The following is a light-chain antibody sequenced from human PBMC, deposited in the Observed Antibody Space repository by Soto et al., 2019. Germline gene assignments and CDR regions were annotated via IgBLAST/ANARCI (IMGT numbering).Light chain of an antibody. CDR1: SSDIGGYNY. CDR2: EVS. CDR3: SSYAGSNNFVV. J-gene: IGLJ2*01. V-gene: IGLV2-8*01. Sequence: QSVLTQPPSASGSPGQSVTISCTGTSSDIGGYNYVSWYQQHPGTAPKLMIYEVSQRPSGVPDRFSGSKSGNTVSLTVSGLQAEDEADYYCSSYAGSNNFVVFGGGTKLTVL.